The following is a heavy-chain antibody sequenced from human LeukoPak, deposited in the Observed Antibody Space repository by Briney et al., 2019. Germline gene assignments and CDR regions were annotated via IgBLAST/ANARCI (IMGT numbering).Heavy chain of an antibody. CDR2: IYYSGST. J-gene: IGHJ4*02. Sequence: SETLSLTCTVSGGSISSYYWSWIRQPPGKGLEWIGYIYYSGSTNYNPSLKSRVTISVDTSKNQFSLKLSSVTAADTAVYYCARTRYYYNSRSYGAPYYFDYWGQGALVTVSS. D-gene: IGHD3-10*01. V-gene: IGHV4-59*08. CDR1: GGSISSYY. CDR3: ARTRYYYNSRSYGAPYYFDY.